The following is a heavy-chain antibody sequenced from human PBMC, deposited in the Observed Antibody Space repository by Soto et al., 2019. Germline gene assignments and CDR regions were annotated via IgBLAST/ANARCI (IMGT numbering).Heavy chain of an antibody. D-gene: IGHD3-3*01. CDR1: GFSLATSGVG. V-gene: IGHV2-5*02. CDR3: AYRFGKYNFWNGGYFDF. Sequence: QITLKESDPTLMKPTQTLTLTCTFSGFSLATSGVGVGWIRQSPGEALEWLAVSYWDDDKRYNPSLRARLASTKATSRNHVILTMTKMDPADTGTYYCAYRFGKYNFWNGGYFDFWGQGTLVTVSS. J-gene: IGHJ4*02. CDR2: SYWDDDK.